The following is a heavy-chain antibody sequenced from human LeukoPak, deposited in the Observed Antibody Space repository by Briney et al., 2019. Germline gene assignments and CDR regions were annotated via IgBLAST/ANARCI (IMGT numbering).Heavy chain of an antibody. J-gene: IGHJ5*02. CDR1: GGSISSYY. CDR2: IYYSGST. V-gene: IGHV4-59*01. Sequence: SETLSLTCTVSGGSISSYYWSWIRQPPGKGLEWIGYIYYSGSTNYNPSLKSRVTISVDTSKNQFSLKLSSVTAADTAVYYCAAEGYYYDSSGAPAWGQGTLVTVSS. D-gene: IGHD3-22*01. CDR3: AAEGYYYDSSGAPA.